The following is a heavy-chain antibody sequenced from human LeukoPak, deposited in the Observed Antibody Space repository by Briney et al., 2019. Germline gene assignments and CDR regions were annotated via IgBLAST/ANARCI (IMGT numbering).Heavy chain of an antibody. CDR1: GFTFSNFA. J-gene: IGHJ4*02. D-gene: IGHD3-16*01. V-gene: IGHV3-23*01. Sequence: PGGSLRLSCAASGFTFSNFAMSWVRQAPEKGLQWVSAISDSGAGTFYADSVKGRFTISRDNSKTTLYLQMNSLRAENTAVYYCAKVGVGWVAFEYWGQGTLVAVSS. CDR2: ISDSGAGT. CDR3: AKVGVGWVAFEY.